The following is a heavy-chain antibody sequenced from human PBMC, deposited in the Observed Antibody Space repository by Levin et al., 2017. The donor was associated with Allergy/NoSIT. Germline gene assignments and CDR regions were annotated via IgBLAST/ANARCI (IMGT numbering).Heavy chain of an antibody. J-gene: IGHJ5*02. Sequence: PSETLSLTCTVSGGSISSYYWSWIRQPPGKGLEWIGYIYYSGSTNYNPSLKSRVTISVDTSKNQFSLKLSSVTAADTAVYYCARVSGPRGWFDPWGQGTLVTVSS. V-gene: IGHV4-59*01. D-gene: IGHD1-1*01. CDR2: IYYSGST. CDR3: ARVSGPRGWFDP. CDR1: GGSISSYY.